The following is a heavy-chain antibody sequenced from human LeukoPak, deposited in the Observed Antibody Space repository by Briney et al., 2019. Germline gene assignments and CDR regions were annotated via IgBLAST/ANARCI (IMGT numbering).Heavy chain of an antibody. CDR1: GFTFSSYS. V-gene: IGHV3-21*01. D-gene: IGHD2-2*01. J-gene: IGHJ5*02. CDR2: ISSSSSYI. Sequence: GGSLRLSCAASGFTFSSYSMNWVRQAPGKGLEWVSSISSSSSYIYYADSVKGRFTISRDNAKNSLYLQMNSLRAEDTAVYYCARDFCSSTSCYPLPYNWFDPWGQGTLVTVSS. CDR3: ARDFCSSTSCYPLPYNWFDP.